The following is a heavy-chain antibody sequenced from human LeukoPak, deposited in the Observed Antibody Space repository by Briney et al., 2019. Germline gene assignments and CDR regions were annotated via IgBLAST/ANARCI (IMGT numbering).Heavy chain of an antibody. CDR1: GFTFSSYP. CDR2: IWYDGSNK. J-gene: IGHJ3*02. D-gene: IGHD2-15*01. V-gene: IGHV3-33*08. Sequence: PGGSLRLSCAASGFTFSSYPMHWVRQAPGKGLEWVAVIWYDGSNKYYADSVKGRFTISRDNSKNTLYLQMNSLRAEDTAVYYCARARPDGSGGSWPDAFDIWGQGTMVTVSS. CDR3: ARARPDGSGGSWPDAFDI.